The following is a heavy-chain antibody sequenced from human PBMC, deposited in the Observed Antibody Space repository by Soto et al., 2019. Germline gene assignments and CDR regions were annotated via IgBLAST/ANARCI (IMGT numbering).Heavy chain of an antibody. CDR2: IYHSGST. J-gene: IGHJ5*02. D-gene: IGHD2-2*01. CDR1: GGSISSSSYS. V-gene: IGHV4-30-2*01. Sequence: SETLSLTCTVSGGSISSSSYSWSWIRQPPGKGLEWIGYIYHSGSTYYNPSLKSRVTISVDRSKNQFSLKLSSVTAADMAVYYCARVPDRWGQGTLVTVSS. CDR3: ARVPDR.